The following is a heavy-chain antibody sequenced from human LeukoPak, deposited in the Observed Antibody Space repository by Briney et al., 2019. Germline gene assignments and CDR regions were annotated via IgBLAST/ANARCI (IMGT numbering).Heavy chain of an antibody. Sequence: SDTLSLTCAVYGESFSGYYWTWIRQPPGKGLEWIGDINHGGTTNYNPSRKSRVTISVDTSQNQSTLKLRSVTAADAAVYYGARALLSTWLDHWGQGTLVTVSS. V-gene: IGHV4-34*01. J-gene: IGHJ5*02. D-gene: IGHD2-2*01. CDR2: INHGGTT. CDR1: GESFSGYY. CDR3: ARALLSTWLDH.